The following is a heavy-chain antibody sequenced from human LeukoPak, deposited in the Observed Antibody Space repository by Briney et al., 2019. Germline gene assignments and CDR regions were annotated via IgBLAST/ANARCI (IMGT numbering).Heavy chain of an antibody. V-gene: IGHV4-38-2*02. D-gene: IGHD3-10*01. CDR1: GYSISSGYY. CDR2: IYHSGST. J-gene: IGHJ4*02. Sequence: SETLSLTCTVSGYSISSGYYWGWIRQPPGKGLEWIGSIYHSGSTYYNPSLKSRVTISVDRSKNQFSLKLSSVTAADTAVYYCARGLWFGELFGYWGQGTLVTVSS. CDR3: ARGLWFGELFGY.